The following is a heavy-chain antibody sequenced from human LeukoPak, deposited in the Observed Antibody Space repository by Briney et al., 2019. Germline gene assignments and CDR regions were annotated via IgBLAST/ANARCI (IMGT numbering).Heavy chain of an antibody. CDR1: GGSFSGYY. V-gene: IGHV4-34*01. Sequence: SETLSLTCAVYGGSFSGYYWSGIRQPPGKGLEWIGEINHSGSTNYNPSLKSQVTISVDTSKNQFSLKLSSVTAADTAVYYCARGPVSGYYFDYWGQGTLVTVSS. D-gene: IGHD3-22*01. CDR2: INHSGST. J-gene: IGHJ4*02. CDR3: ARGPVSGYYFDY.